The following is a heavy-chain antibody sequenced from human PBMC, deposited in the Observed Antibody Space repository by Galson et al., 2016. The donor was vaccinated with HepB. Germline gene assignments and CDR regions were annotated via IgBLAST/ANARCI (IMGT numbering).Heavy chain of an antibody. D-gene: IGHD5-18*01. V-gene: IGHV4-4*02. Sequence: ETLSLTCAVSGGSISTDDWWTWVRLPPGKGLEWIGEVFQSGSTNYNPSLKSRVTISLDKSMNLSSLTLTSVTAADPAVYYCASYRYQVHWYFDLWGRGTPVPGSS. CDR2: VFQSGST. J-gene: IGHJ2*01. CDR1: GGSISTDDW. CDR3: ASYRYQVHWYFDL.